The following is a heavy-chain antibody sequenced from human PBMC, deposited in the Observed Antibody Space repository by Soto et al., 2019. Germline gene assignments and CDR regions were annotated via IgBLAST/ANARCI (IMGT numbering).Heavy chain of an antibody. CDR2: ISFTGTTK. CDR1: GFTFGRYG. Sequence: GGSLRLSCVGSGFTFGRYGLHWVRQTPGKGLEWVAVISFTGTTKYYADSVKGRFTISRDNSKSTVYLEMNRLTADDSAMYFWAQDAKPGSPYAPETWGKGTLVTVS. CDR3: AQDAKPGSPYAPET. J-gene: IGHJ5*02. D-gene: IGHD2-2*01. V-gene: IGHV3-30*18.